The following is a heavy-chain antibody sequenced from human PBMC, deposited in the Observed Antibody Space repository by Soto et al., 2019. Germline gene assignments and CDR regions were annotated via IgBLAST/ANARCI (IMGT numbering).Heavy chain of an antibody. V-gene: IGHV1-3*01. J-gene: IGHJ5*02. D-gene: IGHD2-15*01. CDR3: AREGCSGGSCRPRFDP. Sequence: QVQLVQSGAEVKKPGASVKVSCKASGYTFSSYAMHWVRQAPGQRLEWMGWINAGKGNTKYSQKFQDRVTITRDTSASTAYMELSSLTSEDTAVYYCAREGCSGGSCRPRFDPWGQGTLVTVSS. CDR1: GYTFSSYA. CDR2: INAGKGNT.